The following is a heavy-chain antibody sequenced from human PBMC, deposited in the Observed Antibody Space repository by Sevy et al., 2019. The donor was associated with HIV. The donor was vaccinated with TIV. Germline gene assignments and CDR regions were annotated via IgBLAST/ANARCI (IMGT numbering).Heavy chain of an antibody. CDR2: IYPGDSDT. CDR3: ARHLGGYYSSGMDV. CDR1: GYSFTNHW. Sequence: GESLKISCKGSGYSFTNHWIAWVRQMPGRGLEWMGIIYPGDSDTTYSPSFQGQVTIRADKSISTTYLQWTSLKASDTAIYYCARHLGGYYSSGMDVWGQGTTVTVSS. J-gene: IGHJ6*02. D-gene: IGHD1-26*01. V-gene: IGHV5-51*01.